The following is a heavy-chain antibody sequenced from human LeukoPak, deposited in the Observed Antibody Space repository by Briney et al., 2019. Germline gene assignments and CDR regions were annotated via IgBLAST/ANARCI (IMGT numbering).Heavy chain of an antibody. Sequence: GGSLRLSCAASGLTFISYGMHWVRQAPGKGLEWVAVIWYDGSNKYYADSVKGRFTISRDNSKNTLYLQMNSLRAEDTAVYYCATLEGYDSSGYSDYWGQGTLVTVSS. CDR1: GLTFISYG. CDR2: IWYDGSNK. V-gene: IGHV3-33*01. D-gene: IGHD3-22*01. CDR3: ATLEGYDSSGYSDY. J-gene: IGHJ4*02.